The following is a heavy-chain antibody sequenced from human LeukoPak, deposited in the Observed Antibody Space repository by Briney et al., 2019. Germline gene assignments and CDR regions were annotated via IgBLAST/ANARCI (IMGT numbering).Heavy chain of an antibody. J-gene: IGHJ5*02. V-gene: IGHV4-39*07. CDR3: ARGKAVAGTSWFDP. Sequence: SETLSLTCTVSGGSISSSSYYWGWIRQPPGKGLEWIGSIYYSGSTYYNPSLKSRVTISVDTSKNQFSLKLRSVTAADTAVYYCARGKAVAGTSWFDPWGQGTLVTVSS. CDR1: GGSISSSSYY. CDR2: IYYSGST. D-gene: IGHD6-19*01.